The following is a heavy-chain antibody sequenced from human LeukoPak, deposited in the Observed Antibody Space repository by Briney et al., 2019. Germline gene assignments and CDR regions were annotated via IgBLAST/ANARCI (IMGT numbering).Heavy chain of an antibody. V-gene: IGHV4-59*01. Sequence: PSETLSLTCSVSGGSISGYYWSWIRQPPGKGLEWIGYIYSRGGTNYNPSLKSRVTISLDASKNQFSLRLSSVTAADTAVYYCARDFCSGGSCYSYFHYWGQGTLVTVSS. D-gene: IGHD2-15*01. CDR1: GGSISGYY. J-gene: IGHJ4*02. CDR2: IYSRGGT. CDR3: ARDFCSGGSCYSYFHY.